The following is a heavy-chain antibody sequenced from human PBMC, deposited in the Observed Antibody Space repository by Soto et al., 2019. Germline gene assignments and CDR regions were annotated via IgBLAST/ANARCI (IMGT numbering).Heavy chain of an antibody. CDR1: GFTFSDYY. CDR3: ARLRASSCYRGGYLDY. D-gene: IGHD6-13*01. Sequence: QVQLVESGGGLAKPGGSLRLSCAASGFTFSDYYMTWVRQAPGKGLEWVSYIVIGSDYTNYADSVKGRFTISRDNAKNSLYLEMNSLRVEDTAVYYCARLRASSCYRGGYLDYWGQGTLVTVSS. J-gene: IGHJ4*02. V-gene: IGHV3-11*06. CDR2: IVIGSDYT.